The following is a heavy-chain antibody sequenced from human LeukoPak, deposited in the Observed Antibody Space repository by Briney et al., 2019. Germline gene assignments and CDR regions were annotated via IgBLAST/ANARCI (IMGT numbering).Heavy chain of an antibody. Sequence: PGESLKISCKASGYTFTHQWIGWVRQKSGSGLEWMGIIYPRDSDTRYSPSFQGHVTISADTSINTAYLEWSRLEASDTAIYYCARHSDLIGAIWGRGTLVSVSS. D-gene: IGHD3-16*01. CDR3: ARHSDLIGAI. J-gene: IGHJ4*02. V-gene: IGHV5-51*01. CDR1: GYTFTHQW. CDR2: IYPRDSDT.